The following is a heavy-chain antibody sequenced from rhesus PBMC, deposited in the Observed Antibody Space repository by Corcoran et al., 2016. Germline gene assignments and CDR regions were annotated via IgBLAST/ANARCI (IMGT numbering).Heavy chain of an antibody. V-gene: IGHV4-65*01. J-gene: IGHJ5-1*01. D-gene: IGHD2-27*01. CDR3: VRHEGVFTPIDRFDF. CDR2: LSGISGTP. CDR1: GGSFRSSNW. Sequence: QVQLQESGPGLVKPSETLSLTCVVSGGSFRSSNWWSWIRQPPGKGLEWIGYLSGISGTPPYSPTPTSRSPIRADTSTERVSLTLAYVSAADTSVYYCVRHEGVFTPIDRFDFWGARVLVTVSS.